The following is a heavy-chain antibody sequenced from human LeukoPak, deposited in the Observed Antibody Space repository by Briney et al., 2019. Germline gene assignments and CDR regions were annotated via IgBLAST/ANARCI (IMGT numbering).Heavy chain of an antibody. J-gene: IGHJ6*03. CDR3: TRPWQRRYYMDV. Sequence: SETLSLTCDVYGESFSGYYWTWVRQPPGKGLERIGDINHSGRTTCNPSLTSRVIISVETTKNHFSLNLTSVTAADTAVYYCTRPWQRRYYMDVWGKGTTVAVSS. CDR1: GESFSGYY. V-gene: IGHV4-34*01. CDR2: INHSGRT.